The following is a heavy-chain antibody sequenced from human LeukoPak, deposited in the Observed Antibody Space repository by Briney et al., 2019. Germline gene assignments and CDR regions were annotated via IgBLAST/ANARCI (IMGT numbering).Heavy chain of an antibody. Sequence: PGGSLRLSCAVSGFTFSSYWMSWVRQAPGKGLEWVANIKQDGSEKYYVDSVKGRFTISRDNAKNTLYLQMNSLRAEDTAVYYCAKDPKYSSSWYLSRNDYWGQGTLVTVSS. CDR3: AKDPKYSSSWYLSRNDY. CDR2: IKQDGSEK. V-gene: IGHV3-7*03. CDR1: GFTFSSYW. J-gene: IGHJ4*02. D-gene: IGHD6-13*01.